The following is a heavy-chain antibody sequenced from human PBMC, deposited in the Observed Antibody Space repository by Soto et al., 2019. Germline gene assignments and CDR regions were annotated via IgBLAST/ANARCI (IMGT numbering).Heavy chain of an antibody. CDR2: VXXTXTX. Sequence: SETRSLNCTVSGGSISSYFYIWVRQPPGKGLXWIXSVXXTXTXXXNXXLKSRVTISVDTSKTQFSLNLRSVTAAETAVYYCARDLAAVPRAFDYWGRGTLVTVSS. J-gene: IGHJ4*02. CDR3: ARDLAAVPRAFDY. V-gene: IGHV4-59*01. CDR1: GGSISSYF. D-gene: IGHD6-13*01.